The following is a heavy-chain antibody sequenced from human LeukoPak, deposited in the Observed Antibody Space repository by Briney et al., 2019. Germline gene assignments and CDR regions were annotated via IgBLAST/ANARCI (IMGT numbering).Heavy chain of an antibody. CDR1: GFTFSSYW. D-gene: IGHD5-24*01. V-gene: IGHV3-74*01. CDR2: INTDGGTT. CDR3: ARDNAYMLDY. J-gene: IGHJ4*02. Sequence: GGSLRLSCAASGFTFSSYWMNWVRQTPGKGLVWVAHINTDGGTTRYTDSVKGRLTVSRDNAKNTLYLEMNRLRAEDTAVYYCARDNAYMLDYWGQGTQVTVSS.